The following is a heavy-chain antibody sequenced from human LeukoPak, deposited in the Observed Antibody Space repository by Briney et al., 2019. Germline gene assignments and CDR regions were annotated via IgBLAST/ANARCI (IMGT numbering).Heavy chain of an antibody. D-gene: IGHD3-10*01. V-gene: IGHV1-2*02. CDR3: ARDYRGSGFYSNVGYFHH. Sequence: ASVRVSCKASGYTFTGYYLHWVRQAPGQGLEWMGWINPNSGGPNYAQKFQGRVTMTSDTSISTVYMELSSLRSDDTAVYYCARDYRGSGFYSNVGYFHHWGQGTLVTVSS. CDR1: GYTFTGYY. J-gene: IGHJ1*01. CDR2: INPNSGGP.